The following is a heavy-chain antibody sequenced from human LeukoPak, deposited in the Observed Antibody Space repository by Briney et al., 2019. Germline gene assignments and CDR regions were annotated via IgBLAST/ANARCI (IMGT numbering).Heavy chain of an antibody. Sequence: GGSLRLSCTASGFTFSSYWMHWVRQAPGKGLVWVSRINSDGSSTSYADSVKGRFTISRDSAKNTLYLQMNSLRGEDTAVYYCAREVSQLVRDLDYWGQGTLVTVSS. CDR2: INSDGSST. CDR3: AREVSQLVRDLDY. V-gene: IGHV3-74*01. J-gene: IGHJ4*02. CDR1: GFTFSSYW. D-gene: IGHD6-6*01.